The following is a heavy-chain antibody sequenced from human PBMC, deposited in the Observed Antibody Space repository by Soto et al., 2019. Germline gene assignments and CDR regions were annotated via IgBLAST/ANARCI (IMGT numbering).Heavy chain of an antibody. V-gene: IGHV4-30-4*01. CDR3: ARGIQEGFDP. D-gene: IGHD5-18*01. J-gene: IGHJ5*02. CDR2: IYYNGII. CDR1: GDSITDGDYY. Sequence: QVSLQESGPGLVKPSQTLSLSCTVSGDSITDGDYYWSWIRQPPGKDLEWIAYIYYNGIINYNPSLKSRVTIALDPTKNQFSRTMTSVTDADTAVYSCARGIQEGFDPWGQGTLGTVSS.